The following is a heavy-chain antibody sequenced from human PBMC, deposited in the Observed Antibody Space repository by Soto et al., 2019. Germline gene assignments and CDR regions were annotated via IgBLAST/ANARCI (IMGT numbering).Heavy chain of an antibody. Sequence: DVQLVESGGGLVQPGRSLRLSCAASGFTFDDYAMHWVRQAPGKGLEWVSGISWNSGSIGYADSVKGRFTISRDNAKNSLYLQMNSLRAEDTALYYCAKDKGYCSGGSCSPVGVDYFDYWGQGTLVTVSS. D-gene: IGHD2-15*01. J-gene: IGHJ4*02. V-gene: IGHV3-9*01. CDR3: AKDKGYCSGGSCSPVGVDYFDY. CDR2: ISWNSGSI. CDR1: GFTFDDYA.